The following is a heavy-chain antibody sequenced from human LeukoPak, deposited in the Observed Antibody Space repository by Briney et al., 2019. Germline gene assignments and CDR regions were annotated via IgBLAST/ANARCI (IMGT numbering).Heavy chain of an antibody. Sequence: ASVKVSCKASGYTFTGYYMHWVRQAPGHGLEWMGWINPNSGGTNYAQKFQGRVTMTRDTSISTAYMELSRLRSDDTAVYYCARDYMTTVTPPGYWGQGTLVTVSS. V-gene: IGHV1-2*02. CDR2: INPNSGGT. J-gene: IGHJ4*02. D-gene: IGHD4-17*01. CDR1: GYTFTGYY. CDR3: ARDYMTTVTPPGY.